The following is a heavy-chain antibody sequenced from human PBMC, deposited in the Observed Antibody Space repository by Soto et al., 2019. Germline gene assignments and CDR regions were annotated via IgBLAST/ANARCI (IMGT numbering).Heavy chain of an antibody. V-gene: IGHV4-34*01. D-gene: IGHD2-15*01. CDR2: INHSGST. CDR1: GGSFSGYY. CDR3: ARDPLKYCSGGSCYADY. Sequence: QVQLQQWGAGLLKPSETLSLTCAVYGGSFSGYYWSWIRQPPGKGLEWIGEINHSGSTNYNPSLKRRVTISVDTSKNQFSLKLSSVTAADTAVYYCARDPLKYCSGGSCYADYWGQGTLVTVSS. J-gene: IGHJ4*02.